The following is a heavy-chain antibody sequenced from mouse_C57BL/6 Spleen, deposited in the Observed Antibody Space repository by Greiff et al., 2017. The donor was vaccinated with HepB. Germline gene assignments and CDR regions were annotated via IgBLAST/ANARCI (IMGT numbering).Heavy chain of an antibody. CDR3: ARDRYFDV. Sequence: EVKLVESEGGLVQPGSSMKLSCTASGFTFSDYYMAWVRQVPEKGLEWVANINYDGSSTYYLDSLKSRFIISRDNAKNILYLQVSSLKSEDTATYYCARDRYFDVWGTGTTVTVSS. V-gene: IGHV5-16*01. CDR1: GFTFSDYY. J-gene: IGHJ1*03. CDR2: INYDGSST.